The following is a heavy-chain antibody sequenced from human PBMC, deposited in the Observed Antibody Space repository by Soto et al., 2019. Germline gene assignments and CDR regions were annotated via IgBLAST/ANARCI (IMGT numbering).Heavy chain of an antibody. CDR3: ARETGTSPFDY. D-gene: IGHD1-7*01. J-gene: IGHJ4*02. CDR2: IYYSGST. Sequence: SETLSLTCTVSGGSVSSGSYYWSWIRQPPGKGLEWIGYIYYSGSTNYNPSLKGRVTISVDTSKNQFSLKLSSVTAADTAVYYCARETGTSPFDYWGQGTLVTVSS. V-gene: IGHV4-61*01. CDR1: GGSVSSGSYY.